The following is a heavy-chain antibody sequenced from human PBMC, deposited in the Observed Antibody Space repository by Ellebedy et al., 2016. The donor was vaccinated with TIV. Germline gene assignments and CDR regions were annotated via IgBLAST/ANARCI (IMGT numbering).Heavy chain of an antibody. D-gene: IGHD6-6*01. CDR1: GGSISSSSYY. V-gene: IGHV4-61*05. J-gene: IGHJ4*02. CDR3: ARSSIAARDFDY. Sequence: SETLSLXXTVSGGSISSSSYYWSWIRQPPGKGLEWIGYIYYSGSTNYNPSLKSRVTISVDTSKNQFSLKLSSVTAADTAVYYCARSSIAARDFDYWGQGTLVTVSS. CDR2: IYYSGST.